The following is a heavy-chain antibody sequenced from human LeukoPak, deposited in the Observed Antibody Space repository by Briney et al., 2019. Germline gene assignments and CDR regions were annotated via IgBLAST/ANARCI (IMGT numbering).Heavy chain of an antibody. D-gene: IGHD3-22*01. Sequence: GGSLRLSCAASGITFSSYGMHWVRQAPGKGLEWVAVIWYDGSNKYYADSVKGRFTTSRDNSKNTLYLQMNSLRAEDTAVYYCARDFYYDSSGYYLDYWGQGTLVTVSS. CDR1: GITFSSYG. J-gene: IGHJ4*02. V-gene: IGHV3-33*01. CDR3: ARDFYYDSSGYYLDY. CDR2: IWYDGSNK.